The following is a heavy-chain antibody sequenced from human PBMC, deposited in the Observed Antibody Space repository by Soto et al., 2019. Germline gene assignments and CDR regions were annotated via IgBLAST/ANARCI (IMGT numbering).Heavy chain of an antibody. D-gene: IGHD6-13*01. Sequence: PGGSLKLSCAASGFTFRRDGMHWVRQAPGKGREWVAVISYDGRNRYYADSVKGRFAISRDDSKNTLYLQMNSLRGEDTAVYYCAKDRSNSWTFDYWGLGTLVTVSS. J-gene: IGHJ4*02. CDR3: AKDRSNSWTFDY. CDR1: GFTFRRDG. V-gene: IGHV3-30*18. CDR2: ISYDGRNR.